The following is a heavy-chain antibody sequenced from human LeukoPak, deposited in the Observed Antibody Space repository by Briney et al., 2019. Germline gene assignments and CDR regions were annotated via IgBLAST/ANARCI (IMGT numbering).Heavy chain of an antibody. CDR2: SGST. V-gene: IGHV4-38-2*02. CDR3: ASLQYSSGWSY. Sequence: KPSETLSLTCTVSGYSISSGYYWGWIRQPPGKGLEWIGSGSTYYNPSLKSRVTISVDTSKNQFSLKLSSVTAADTAVYYCASLQYSSGWSYWGQGTLVTVSS. J-gene: IGHJ4*02. D-gene: IGHD6-19*01. CDR1: GYSISSGYY.